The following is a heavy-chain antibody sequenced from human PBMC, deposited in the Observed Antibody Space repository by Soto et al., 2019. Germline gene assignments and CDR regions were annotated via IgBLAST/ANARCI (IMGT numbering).Heavy chain of an antibody. CDR2: IWYDGSNK. D-gene: IGHD2-2*02. Sequence: QVQLVESGGGVVQPGRSLRLSCAASGFTFSSYGMHWVRQAPGKGLEWVAVIWYDGSNKYYADSVKGRFTISRDNSKNTLYLQMNSLRAEDTAVYYCARDGPAAIYFDYWGQGTLVTVSS. CDR3: ARDGPAAIYFDY. V-gene: IGHV3-33*01. J-gene: IGHJ4*02. CDR1: GFTFSSYG.